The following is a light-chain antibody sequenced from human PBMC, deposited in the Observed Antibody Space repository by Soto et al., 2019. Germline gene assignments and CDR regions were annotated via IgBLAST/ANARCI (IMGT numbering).Light chain of an antibody. Sequence: DIQMTQSASSLSASVGDRVTITCRARQNINNYLSWYQQRPGKAPKLLIYGASSLQSGVPSRFSGSGSGTDFSLTISSLQPEDFATYYCQQSYSTPRTFGQGTKVDI. CDR2: GAS. V-gene: IGKV1-39*01. CDR3: QQSYSTPRT. J-gene: IGKJ1*01. CDR1: QNINNY.